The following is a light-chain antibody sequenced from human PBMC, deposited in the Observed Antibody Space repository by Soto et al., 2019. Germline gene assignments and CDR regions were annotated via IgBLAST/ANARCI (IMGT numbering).Light chain of an antibody. CDR2: DVS. V-gene: IGLV2-8*01. J-gene: IGLJ2*01. CDR1: SSDVGGYNF. Sequence: QSALTQPPSASGSPVQSVTISCTGTSSDVGGYNFVSWYQQHPGKAPKLMIHDVSKRPSGVPDRFSASKSGNTASLTVSGLQAEDEADYYCTSYAGTINFVLFGGGTQLTVL. CDR3: TSYAGTINFVL.